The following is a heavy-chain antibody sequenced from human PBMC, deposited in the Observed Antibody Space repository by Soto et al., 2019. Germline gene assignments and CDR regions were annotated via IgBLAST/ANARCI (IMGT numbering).Heavy chain of an antibody. CDR3: ARDFAYFDS. V-gene: IGHV4-61*01. D-gene: IGHD3-3*01. J-gene: IGHJ4*02. CDR2: VYHTGRT. CDR1: GGSFKSGSYS. Sequence: SETLSLTCTVSGGSFKSGSYSWSWIRQPPGKGLEWIGYVYHTGRTSYNPSPKSRVSISMDTSKNQFSLNLDSVTAADTAVYFCARDFAYFDSWGQGTLVTVSS.